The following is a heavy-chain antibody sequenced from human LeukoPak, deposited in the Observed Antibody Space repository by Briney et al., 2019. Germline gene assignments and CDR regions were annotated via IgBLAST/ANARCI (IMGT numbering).Heavy chain of an antibody. CDR3: ARNHRSTRITIFGVVEYYFDY. D-gene: IGHD3-3*01. CDR1: GGTFSSYA. V-gene: IGHV1-69*05. CDR2: IIPIFGTA. Sequence: SVKVSCKASGGTFSSYAISWVRQAPGQGLEWMGGIIPIFGTANYAQKFQGRVTITTDESTSTAYMELSSLRSEDTAVYYCARNHRSTRITIFGVVEYYFDYWGRGTLVTVSS. J-gene: IGHJ4*02.